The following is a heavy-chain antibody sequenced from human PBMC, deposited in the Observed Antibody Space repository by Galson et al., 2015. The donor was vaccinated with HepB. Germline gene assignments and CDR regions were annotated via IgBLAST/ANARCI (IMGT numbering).Heavy chain of an antibody. V-gene: IGHV3-74*01. CDR1: GFTFSSYC. Sequence: SLRLSCAASGFTFSSYCMHWVRQAPGKGLVWVSRINSDGSSTSYADSVKGRFTISRDNAKNTLYLQMNSLRAEDTAVYYCARGMSIAAAGTGNYYYYGMDVWGQGTTVAVSS. D-gene: IGHD6-13*01. CDR3: ARGMSIAAAGTGNYYYYGMDV. J-gene: IGHJ6*02. CDR2: INSDGSST.